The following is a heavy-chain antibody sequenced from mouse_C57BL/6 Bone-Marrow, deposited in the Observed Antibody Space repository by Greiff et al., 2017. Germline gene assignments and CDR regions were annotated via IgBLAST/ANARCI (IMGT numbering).Heavy chain of an antibody. CDR2: FYPGSGSI. Sequence: VKLMESGAELVKPGASVKLSCKASGYTFTEYTIHWVKQRSGQGLEWIGWFYPGSGSIKYNEKFKDKATLTADKSSSTVYMELSRLTSEDSAVYFCARHEDKDSSGDWYFDVWGTGTTVTVSS. CDR3: ARHEDKDSSGDWYFDV. V-gene: IGHV1-62-2*01. J-gene: IGHJ1*03. D-gene: IGHD3-2*02. CDR1: GYTFTEYT.